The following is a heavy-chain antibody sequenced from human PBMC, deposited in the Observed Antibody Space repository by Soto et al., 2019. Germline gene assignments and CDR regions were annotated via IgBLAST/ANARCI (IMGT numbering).Heavy chain of an antibody. Sequence: VSGPTLVNPTQTLTLTCSFSGFSLTTSGVGVGWIRQPPGKALEWLALIYWDDDKRYCPSLKRRLTITKDTSKNQVVLTMTNVDPVDTATYFCAHRLTLNSDWNYGHFDYWGQGTLVTVSS. D-gene: IGHD1-7*01. CDR3: AHRLTLNSDWNYGHFDY. CDR2: IYWDDDK. J-gene: IGHJ4*02. V-gene: IGHV2-5*02. CDR1: GFSLTTSGVG.